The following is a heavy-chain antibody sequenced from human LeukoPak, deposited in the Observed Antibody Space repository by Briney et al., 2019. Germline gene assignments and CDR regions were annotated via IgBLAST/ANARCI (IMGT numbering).Heavy chain of an antibody. CDR3: ARGRCSGGSCYPYYFDY. CDR1: GGSFSGYY. V-gene: IGHV4-34*01. J-gene: IGHJ4*02. CDR2: INHSGST. Sequence: SETLSLTCAVYGGSFSGYYWSWIRQPPGKGLEWIGEINHSGSTNYKPSHKSRVTISVDTSKNQFSLKLSSVTAADTAVYYCARGRCSGGSCYPYYFDYWGQGTLVTVSS. D-gene: IGHD2-15*01.